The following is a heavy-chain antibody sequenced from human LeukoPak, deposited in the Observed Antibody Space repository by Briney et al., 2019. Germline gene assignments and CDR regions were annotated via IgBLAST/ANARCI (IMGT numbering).Heavy chain of an antibody. Sequence: GSLRLSCAASGFTFSSYSMNWVRQAPGKGLEWVSSISSSSSYIYYADSVKGRFTISRDNAKNSLYLQMNSLRAEDTAVYYCARDRRAGWFDPWGQGTLVTVSS. CDR1: GFTFSSYS. CDR2: ISSSSSYI. D-gene: IGHD6-13*01. V-gene: IGHV3-21*01. CDR3: ARDRRAGWFDP. J-gene: IGHJ5*02.